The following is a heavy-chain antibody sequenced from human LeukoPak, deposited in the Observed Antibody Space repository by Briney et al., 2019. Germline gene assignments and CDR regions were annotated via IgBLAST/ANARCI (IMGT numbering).Heavy chain of an antibody. Sequence: PGGSLRLSCAASGFTFSTYGMHWVRQAPDKGLEWVAVIWFDGTYKYYADSVKGRFTTSRDNSKNTLYVQMNSLRVEDTAVYYCARDRRTTSSYGMDVWGQGTTVTVSS. V-gene: IGHV3-33*01. CDR2: IWFDGTYK. CDR1: GFTFSTYG. J-gene: IGHJ6*02. D-gene: IGHD4-17*01. CDR3: ARDRRTTSSYGMDV.